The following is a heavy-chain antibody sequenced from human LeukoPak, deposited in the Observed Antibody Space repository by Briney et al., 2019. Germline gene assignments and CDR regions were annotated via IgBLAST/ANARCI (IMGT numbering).Heavy chain of an antibody. Sequence: GGSLRLSCAASGLTFSSYAMSWVRQAPGKGLEWVSAISGSGGSTYYADSVKGRFTIARDNSKNTLYLQMNSLRAEDTAVYYCAKVLIIVVVPAATRAFDYWGQGTLVTVSS. D-gene: IGHD2-2*01. V-gene: IGHV3-23*01. CDR1: GLTFSSYA. J-gene: IGHJ4*02. CDR2: ISGSGGST. CDR3: AKVLIIVVVPAATRAFDY.